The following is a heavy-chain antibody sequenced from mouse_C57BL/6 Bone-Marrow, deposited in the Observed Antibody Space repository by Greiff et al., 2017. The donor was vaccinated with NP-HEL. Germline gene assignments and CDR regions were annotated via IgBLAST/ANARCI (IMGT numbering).Heavy chain of an antibody. J-gene: IGHJ3*01. CDR3: ARDWFAY. CDR2: IDPEDGET. CDR1: GFNIKDYY. Sequence: EVQLHQSGAELVKPGASVKLSCTASGFNIKDYYMHWVKQRTEQGLEWIGRIDPEDGETTYAPKFQGKATITADTSSNTAYLQLSSLTSEDTAVYYCARDWFAYWGQGTLVTVSA. V-gene: IGHV14-2*01.